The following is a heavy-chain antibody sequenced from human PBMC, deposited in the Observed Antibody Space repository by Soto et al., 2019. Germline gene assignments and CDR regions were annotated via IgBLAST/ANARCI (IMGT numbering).Heavy chain of an antibody. D-gene: IGHD3-10*01. J-gene: IGHJ6*03. Sequence: ASVKVSCKASGYTFTSYDINWVRQATGQGLEWMGWMNPNSGNTGYAQKFQGRVTMTRNTSISTAYMELSSLRSEDTAVYYCARVKGSGPFNFMDVWGKGTTVTVSS. CDR2: MNPNSGNT. V-gene: IGHV1-8*01. CDR1: GYTFTSYD. CDR3: ARVKGSGPFNFMDV.